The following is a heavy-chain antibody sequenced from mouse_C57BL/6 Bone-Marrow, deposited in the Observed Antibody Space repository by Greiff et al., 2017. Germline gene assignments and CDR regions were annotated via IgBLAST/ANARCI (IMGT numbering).Heavy chain of an antibody. J-gene: IGHJ3*01. CDR2: ISNLAYSI. Sequence: EVQVVESGGGLVQPGGSLKLSCAASGFTFSDYGMAWVRQAPRKGPEWVAFISNLAYSIYYAATVTGRFTISRENAKNTLYLEMSSLRSEDTAMYYCARVYYSNLRGFAYWGQGTLVTVSA. V-gene: IGHV5-15*01. D-gene: IGHD2-5*01. CDR3: ARVYYSNLRGFAY. CDR1: GFTFSDYG.